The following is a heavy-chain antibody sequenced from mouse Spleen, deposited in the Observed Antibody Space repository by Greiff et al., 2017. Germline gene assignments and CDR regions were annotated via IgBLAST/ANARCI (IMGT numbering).Heavy chain of an antibody. CDR3: ARGIFYYYGSSYGYFDV. CDR1: GYTFTSYW. V-gene: IGHV1-61*01. Sequence: QVQLQQPGAELVRPGSSVKLSCKASGYTFTSYWMDWVKQRPGQGLEWIGNIYPSDSETHYNQKFKDKATLTVDKSSSTAYMQLSSLTSEDSAVYYCARGIFYYYGSSYGYFDVWGTGTTVTVSS. J-gene: IGHJ1*03. D-gene: IGHD1-1*01. CDR2: IYPSDSET.